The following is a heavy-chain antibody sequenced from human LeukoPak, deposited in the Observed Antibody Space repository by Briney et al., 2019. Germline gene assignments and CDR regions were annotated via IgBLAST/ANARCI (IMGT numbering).Heavy chain of an antibody. CDR1: GFTFSSYA. J-gene: IGHJ4*02. D-gene: IGHD2-2*01. CDR3: AKDLTLGYCSSTSCRLLDY. V-gene: IGHV3-23*01. Sequence: LSGGSLRLSCAASGFTFSSYAMSWVRQAPGKGLEWVSAISGSGGSTYYADSVNGRFTISRDNSKNTLYLQMNSLRAEDTAVYYCAKDLTLGYCSSTSCRLLDYWGQGTLVTVSS. CDR2: ISGSGGST.